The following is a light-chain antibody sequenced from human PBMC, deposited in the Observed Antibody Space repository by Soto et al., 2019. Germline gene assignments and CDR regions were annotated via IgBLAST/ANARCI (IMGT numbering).Light chain of an antibody. V-gene: IGKV1-39*01. CDR2: TAS. Sequence: DIQMTQSPSSVSASVGDRVTITCRASQDISSYLAWYQQKPGKAPNLLMYTASNLQSGVPSRFSGSGSGTDFTLTISSLQPEDFATYYCQQSYSTPISFGQGTRLEIK. CDR1: QDISSY. J-gene: IGKJ5*01. CDR3: QQSYSTPIS.